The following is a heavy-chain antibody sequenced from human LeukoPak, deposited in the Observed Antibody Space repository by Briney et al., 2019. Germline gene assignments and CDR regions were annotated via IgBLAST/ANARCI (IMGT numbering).Heavy chain of an antibody. CDR3: AGSYGQTGWFDP. J-gene: IGHJ5*02. CDR1: GGSISSSSYY. CDR2: IYYSGST. Sequence: SETLSLTCTVSGGSISSSSYYWGWIRQPPGKGLEWIGSIYYSGSTYYNPSLKSRVTISVDTSKNQFSLKLSSVTAADTAVYYCAGSYGQTGWFDPWGQGTLVTVSS. V-gene: IGHV4-39*07. D-gene: IGHD3-10*01.